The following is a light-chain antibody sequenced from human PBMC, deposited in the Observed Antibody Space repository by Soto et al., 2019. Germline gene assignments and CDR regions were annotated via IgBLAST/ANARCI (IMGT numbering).Light chain of an antibody. CDR3: QSYATSLSGWV. V-gene: IGLV1-40*01. J-gene: IGLJ3*02. CDR2: GNS. CDR1: SSNIGAGYD. Sequence: HYVLTYPPSLSCAPGQRLTISCTRSSSNIGAGYDVHWYQQLPGKAPKLLIYGNSNRPSGVHERFSGCKFGTSASLAITGLPAQDEADYYCQSYATSLSGWVFGGGTK.